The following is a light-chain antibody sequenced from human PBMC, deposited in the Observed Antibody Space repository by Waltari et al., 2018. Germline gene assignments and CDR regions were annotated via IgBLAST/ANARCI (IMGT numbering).Light chain of an antibody. J-gene: IGLJ1*01. CDR2: EVS. CDR3: CSYAGGSTFV. CDR1: SSDVGIYNL. V-gene: IGLV2-23*02. Sequence: QSALTQPASVSGSPGQSITISCTGTSSDVGIYNLVSWFQQHPGKAPKLMLYEVSKRPSGFSIRFSGSKSGNTASLTISGLQAEDDADYYCCSYAGGSTFVFGIGTKVTVL.